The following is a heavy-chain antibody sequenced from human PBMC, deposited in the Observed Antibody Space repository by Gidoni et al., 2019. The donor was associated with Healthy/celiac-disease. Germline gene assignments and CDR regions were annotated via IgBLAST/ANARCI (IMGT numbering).Heavy chain of an antibody. Sequence: QVQLVESGGGVVQPGRSLRLSCAASGFTFSSYAMHWVRQAPGKGLEWVAVISYDGRNKYYADSVKGRFTISRDNSKNTLYLQMNSLRAEDTAVYYCARVFLGSLIVVVPAAMPGSIDYWGQGTLVTVSS. D-gene: IGHD2-2*01. J-gene: IGHJ4*02. CDR1: GFTFSSYA. CDR2: ISYDGRNK. CDR3: ARVFLGSLIVVVPAAMPGSIDY. V-gene: IGHV3-30*04.